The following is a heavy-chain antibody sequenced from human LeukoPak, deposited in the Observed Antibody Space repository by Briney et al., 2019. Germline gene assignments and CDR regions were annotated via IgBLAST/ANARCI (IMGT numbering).Heavy chain of an antibody. J-gene: IGHJ4*02. D-gene: IGHD6-19*01. Sequence: GGSLRLSCAASGFTFSDYSFNWVRQAPGKGLEWVSYISSSGSPIYYADSLKGRFTISRDNAKNSLYLQMNSLRAEDTAVYYCVRDPPRTVPGIDFDYWGQGTLVTVSS. V-gene: IGHV3-48*01. CDR2: ISSSGSPI. CDR3: VRDPPRTVPGIDFDY. CDR1: GFTFSDYS.